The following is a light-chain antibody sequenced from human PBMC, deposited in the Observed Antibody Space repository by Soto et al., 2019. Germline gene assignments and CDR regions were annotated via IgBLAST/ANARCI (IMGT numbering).Light chain of an antibody. CDR1: QSVSSTY. CDR2: SAS. CDR3: QQFGTSPMWT. V-gene: IGKV3-20*01. Sequence: EIVLTQSPGTLSLSPGKRATLSCRASQSVSSTYLAWYQQKPGQAPRLLIYSASTRSTGIPDRFSGSGSGTDFTLTISRLEPEDFAVYYCQQFGTSPMWTFGQGTKVEVK. J-gene: IGKJ1*01.